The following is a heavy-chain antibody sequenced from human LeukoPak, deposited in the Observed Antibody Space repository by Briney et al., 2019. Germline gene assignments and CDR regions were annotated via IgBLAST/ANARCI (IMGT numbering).Heavy chain of an antibody. Sequence: ASVKVSCKASGYTFTSYAMHWVRQAPRQRLEWMGWINAGNGNTKYSQKFQGRVTITRDTSASTAYMELSSLRSEDTAVYYCARKDDILTGSLDYWGQGTLVTVSS. V-gene: IGHV1-3*01. CDR3: ARKDDILTGSLDY. D-gene: IGHD3-9*01. CDR1: GYTFTSYA. J-gene: IGHJ4*02. CDR2: INAGNGNT.